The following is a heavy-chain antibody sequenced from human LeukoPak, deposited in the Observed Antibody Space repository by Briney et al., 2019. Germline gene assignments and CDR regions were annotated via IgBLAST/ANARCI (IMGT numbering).Heavy chain of an antibody. CDR1: GFTFRSYG. J-gene: IGHJ4*02. CDR2: ISGSGGTT. V-gene: IGHV3-23*01. D-gene: IGHD3-10*01. CDR3: AKGSGGSGSYSKYYFDY. Sequence: GGSLRLSCVASGFTFRSYGMSWVRQAPGKGLEWVSSISGSGGTTYYADSVKGRFTISKDNSKNLVYLQMNSLRAEDTAVYYCAKGSGGSGSYSKYYFDYWGQGTLVTVSS.